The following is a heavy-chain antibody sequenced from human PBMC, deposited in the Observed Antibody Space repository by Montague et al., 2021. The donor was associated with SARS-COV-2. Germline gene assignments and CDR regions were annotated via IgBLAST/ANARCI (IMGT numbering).Heavy chain of an antibody. V-gene: IGHV4-4*02. CDR2: ISYGGIA. CDR3: AGKVLTVPADY. D-gene: IGHD4-11*01. Sequence: SETLSLTCAVSGVSITSTNWWRLVRQPPGKGLEWIGEISYGGIATYNPSLKSRATISMDRSRNLFSLKLSSVTAADTAIYYCAGKVLTVPADYWGQGTLVTVS. J-gene: IGHJ4*02. CDR1: GVSITSTNW.